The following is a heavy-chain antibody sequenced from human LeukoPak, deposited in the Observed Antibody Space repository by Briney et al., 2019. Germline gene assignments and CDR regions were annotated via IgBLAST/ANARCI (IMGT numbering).Heavy chain of an antibody. J-gene: IGHJ4*02. D-gene: IGHD3-10*01. CDR3: ARGPYDGGDLGSPLDY. CDR1: GFTFGDHG. Sequence: GGSLRLSCTASGFTFGDHGMSWVRQAPGKGLEWVANIKQDGSEKYYVDSVKGRFTISRDNAKNSLYLQMNSLRAEDTAVYYCARGPYDGGDLGSPLDYWGQGTLVTVSS. CDR2: IKQDGSEK. V-gene: IGHV3-7*01.